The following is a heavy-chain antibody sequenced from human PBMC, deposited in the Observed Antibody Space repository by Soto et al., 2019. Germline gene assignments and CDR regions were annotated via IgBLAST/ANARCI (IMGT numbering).Heavy chain of an antibody. V-gene: IGHV4-31*03. Sequence: SETLSLTCSVSGGSVNSGSYYWSWIRQHPGKGLEWIGHIYYTGSAYYTPSLKGRSTISIDTSNNQFSLKMISVTAADTAVYYCARGSRVPVDTGGYYQYGMDVWGQGTTVTVSS. J-gene: IGHJ6*02. CDR2: IYYTGSA. CDR1: GGSVNSGSYY. CDR3: ARGSRVPVDTGGYYQYGMDV. D-gene: IGHD2-2*01.